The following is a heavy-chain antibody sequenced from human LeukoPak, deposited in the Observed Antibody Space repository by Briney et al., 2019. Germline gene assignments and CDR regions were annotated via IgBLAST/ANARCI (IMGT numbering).Heavy chain of an antibody. CDR1: GYSISSGYY. D-gene: IGHD2-2*02. Sequence: PSETLSLTCAVSGYSISSGYYWGWIRQPPGKGLEWIGNIYHSGSTYKNPSLKSRVTISLDTSKNQFSLKLSSVTAADTAKYYCARLSGAPVRHPIYHFDYWGQGTLVTVSS. CDR3: ARLSGAPVRHPIYHFDY. CDR2: IYHSGST. V-gene: IGHV4-38-2*01. J-gene: IGHJ4*02.